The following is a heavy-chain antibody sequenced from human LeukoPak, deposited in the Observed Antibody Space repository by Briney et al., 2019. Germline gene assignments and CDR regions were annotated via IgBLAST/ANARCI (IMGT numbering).Heavy chain of an antibody. V-gene: IGHV6-1*01. Sequence: SQTLSLTCAISGDSVSSNSVTWNWIRQSPSRGLEWLGRTYYRSTWYNDYAVSVRGRITVNPDTSKNQFSLHLNSVTPEDTAVYYCARGDKQAFDYWGQGTLVTVSS. CDR1: GDSVSSNSVT. CDR3: ARGDKQAFDY. J-gene: IGHJ4*02. CDR2: TYYRSTWYN. D-gene: IGHD2-21*02.